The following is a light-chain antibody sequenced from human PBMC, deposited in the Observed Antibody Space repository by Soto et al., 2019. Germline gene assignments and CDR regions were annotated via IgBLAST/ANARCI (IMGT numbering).Light chain of an antibody. CDR1: QSI. J-gene: IGKJ2*01. CDR2: AAS. CDR3: QQSDSYPYT. Sequence: DIQMTQSPSSLSVSVGDRVTINCRTSQSIINWYQQKPGKAPKLLVYAASSLQSGVPSRFSGNGSGTDFTLTISSLQREDFASYYCQQSDSYPYTFGQGTSWRSN. V-gene: IGKV1-39*01.